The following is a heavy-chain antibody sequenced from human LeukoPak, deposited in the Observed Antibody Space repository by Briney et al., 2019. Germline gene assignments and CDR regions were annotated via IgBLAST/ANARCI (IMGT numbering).Heavy chain of an antibody. J-gene: IGHJ4*02. CDR1: GYTLTELS. D-gene: IGHD5-18*01. CDR3: ATSTVTPWIQLWLSYFDY. CDR2: FNPEDGET. Sequence: ASVKVSCKVSGYTLTELSMHWVRQAPGKGLEWMGGFNPEDGETIYAQKFQGRVTMTEDTSTDTAYMELSSLRSEDTAVYYCATSTVTPWIQLWLSYFDYWGQGTLVTVSS. V-gene: IGHV1-24*01.